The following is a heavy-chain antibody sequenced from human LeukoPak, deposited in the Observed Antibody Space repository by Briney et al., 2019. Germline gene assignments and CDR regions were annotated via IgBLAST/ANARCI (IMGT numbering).Heavy chain of an antibody. D-gene: IGHD6-25*01. J-gene: IGHJ4*02. CDR2: IYHSGNT. CDR1: GGSISSYY. V-gene: IGHV4-4*07. Sequence: SETLSLTCTVSGGSISSYYWSWIRQPAGKGLEWIGRIYHSGNTYYNPSLKSRLTISLDTSKNQFSLKLRSVTAADTAVYYCARVNSRLAYFDYWGQGTLVTVSS. CDR3: ARVNSRLAYFDY.